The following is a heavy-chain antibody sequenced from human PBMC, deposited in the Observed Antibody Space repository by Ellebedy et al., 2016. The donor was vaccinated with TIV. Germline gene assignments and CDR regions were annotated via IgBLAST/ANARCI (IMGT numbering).Heavy chain of an antibody. V-gene: IGHV3-23*01. CDR2: ISARGGST. CDR3: AKVATMIVRQTDFDY. D-gene: IGHD3-22*01. J-gene: IGHJ4*02. CDR1: GFIFSSYA. Sequence: GESLKISCVASGFIFSSYAMHWVRQPPGQGLEWVAAISARGGSTYNADSVKGRFTISRDNSKNTLYLQMNSLRAEDTAVYYCAKVATMIVRQTDFDYWGQGTLVTVSS.